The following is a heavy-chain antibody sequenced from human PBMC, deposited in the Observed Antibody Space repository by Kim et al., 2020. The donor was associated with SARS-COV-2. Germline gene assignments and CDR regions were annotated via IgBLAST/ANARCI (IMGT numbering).Heavy chain of an antibody. CDR3: AADAPGGMRVLAY. CDR2: INRDGTTK. D-gene: IGHD3-16*01. V-gene: IGHV3-74*01. CDR1: GLTLSGFW. J-gene: IGHJ4*02. Sequence: GGSLRLSCAASGLTLSGFWMHWVRQAPGKGLEWVSRINRDGTTKDYVDSVKGRFTISRDNVKNTLYLQMNSLRAEDTAVYHCAADAPGGMRVLAYWGQGTPLTVPS.